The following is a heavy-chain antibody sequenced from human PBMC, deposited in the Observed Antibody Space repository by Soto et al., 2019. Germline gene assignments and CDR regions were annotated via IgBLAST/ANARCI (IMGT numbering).Heavy chain of an antibody. Sequence: AGGSLRISSAASGLTVSSNYISWVRQAPGKGLEWVSVIYSGGSTYYADSVKGRFTISRDNSKNTLYLQMNSLRAEDTAVYYCAREGDSSGYYYDYWGQGTLVTVSS. D-gene: IGHD3-22*01. CDR2: IYSGGST. V-gene: IGHV3-53*01. CDR3: AREGDSSGYYYDY. J-gene: IGHJ4*02. CDR1: GLTVSSNY.